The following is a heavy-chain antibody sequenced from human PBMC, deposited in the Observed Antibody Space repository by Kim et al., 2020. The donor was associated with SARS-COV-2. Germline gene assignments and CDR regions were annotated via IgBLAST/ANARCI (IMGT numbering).Heavy chain of an antibody. Sequence: GGSLRLSCAASGFTFSSYGMHWVRQAPGKGLEWVAVIWYDGSNKYYADSVKGRFTISRDNSKNTLYLQMNSLRAEDTAVYYCATERDDYGLDYWGQGALVNVSS. D-gene: IGHD3-16*01. CDR3: ATERDDYGLDY. V-gene: IGHV3-33*01. J-gene: IGHJ4*02. CDR1: GFTFSSYG. CDR2: IWYDGSNK.